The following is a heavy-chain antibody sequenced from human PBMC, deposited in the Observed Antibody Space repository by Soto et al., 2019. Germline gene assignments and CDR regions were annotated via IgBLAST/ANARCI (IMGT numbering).Heavy chain of an antibody. J-gene: IGHJ4*02. CDR3: VRAWAGY. Sequence: GGSLRLSCAASGFTFSSYWMHWIRQAPGKGLVWVSRINSDGSAINYADSVKGRFTVSRDNAKNTLYLQMNSLRAEDTAVYYCVRAWAGYWGQGTLVTVSS. CDR1: GFTFSSYW. D-gene: IGHD6-19*01. CDR2: INSDGSAI. V-gene: IGHV3-74*01.